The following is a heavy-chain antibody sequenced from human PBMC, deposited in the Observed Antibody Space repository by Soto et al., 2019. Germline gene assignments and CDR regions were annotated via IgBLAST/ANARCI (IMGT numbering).Heavy chain of an antibody. CDR2: INHSGST. CDR3: ARGDFASSGQD. D-gene: IGHD3-3*01. J-gene: IGHJ4*02. V-gene: IGHV4-34*01. CDR1: GGSFSGYY. Sequence: SETLSLTCAVYGGSFSGYYWSWIRQPPGKGLEWIGEINHSGSTNYNPSLKSRVTISVDTSKNQFSLKLSSVTAADTAVYYCARGDFASSGQDRGQGTLVTVSS.